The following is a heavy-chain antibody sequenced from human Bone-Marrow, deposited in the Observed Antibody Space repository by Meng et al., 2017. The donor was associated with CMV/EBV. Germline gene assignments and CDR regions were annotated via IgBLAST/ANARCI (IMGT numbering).Heavy chain of an antibody. CDR3: TRGPVGYSNYAY. CDR1: GFTFSRYW. J-gene: IGHJ4*02. CDR2: IDSDGSDT. D-gene: IGHD4-11*01. V-gene: IGHV3-74*01. Sequence: GESLKISCTASGFTFSRYWMHWVRQAPGKGPVWVSRIDSDGSDTVYADSVRGRFAISRDNAKDTLYLQMNSLRAEDTAVYYCTRGPVGYSNYAYWGQGTLVTVSS.